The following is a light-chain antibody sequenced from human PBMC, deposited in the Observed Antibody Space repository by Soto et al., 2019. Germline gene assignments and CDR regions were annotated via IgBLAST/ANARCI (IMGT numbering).Light chain of an antibody. J-gene: IGLJ2*01. CDR1: SSDVGGYNY. CDR3: SSYTSSSTPV. Sequence: QSALTQPASVSGSPGQSITISCTGTSSDVGGYNYVSWYQQHPGTAPKLMIYDVSNRPSGVSNRFSGSKSGNTASLTISGLQAEDEAAYYCSSYTSSSTPVFGGGTQLTVL. V-gene: IGLV2-14*01. CDR2: DVS.